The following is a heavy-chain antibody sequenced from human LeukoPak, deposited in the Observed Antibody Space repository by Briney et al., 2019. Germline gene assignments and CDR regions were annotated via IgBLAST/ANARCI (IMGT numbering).Heavy chain of an antibody. D-gene: IGHD1-26*01. CDR2: IKHSGST. Sequence: SETLSLTCTVSGGSISSSSYYWSWIRQPPGKGLEWIGEIKHSGSTEYNPSLKSRVTISIDTSKNEFSLKLSSVTAADTAVYFCARDKSIVGATRPCAFDIWGQGTVVTVSS. CDR1: GGSISSSSYY. V-gene: IGHV4-39*07. J-gene: IGHJ3*02. CDR3: ARDKSIVGATRPCAFDI.